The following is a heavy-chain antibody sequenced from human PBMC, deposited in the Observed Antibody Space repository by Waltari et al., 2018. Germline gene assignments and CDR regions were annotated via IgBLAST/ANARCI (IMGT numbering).Heavy chain of an antibody. CDR3: ARDLSSSWYRTFDY. V-gene: IGHV1-46*01. J-gene: IGHJ4*02. CDR2: INPSGGST. Sequence: QVQLVQSGAEVKKPGASVKVSCKASGYTFTSYYMHWVRQAPGQGLEWMGIINPSGGSTSYAQKLQGRVTMTTDTSTSTAYMELRSLRSDDTAVYYCARDLSSSWYRTFDYWGQGTLVTVSS. CDR1: GYTFTSYY. D-gene: IGHD6-13*01.